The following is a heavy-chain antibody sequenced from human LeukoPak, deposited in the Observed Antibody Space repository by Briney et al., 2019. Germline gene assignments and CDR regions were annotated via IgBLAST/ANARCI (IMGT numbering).Heavy chain of an antibody. CDR2: FSTTWST. Sequence: PSETLSLTCSVSGASISSYYWTWIRQPAGKGLEWIGRFSTTWSTSYNPSLKSRVTMSVDTSKNQFSLRLSSVTAADTAVYYCARGAYVDTAMVPRGFDYWGQGTLVTVSS. V-gene: IGHV4-4*07. D-gene: IGHD5-18*01. J-gene: IGHJ4*02. CDR1: GASISSYY. CDR3: ARGAYVDTAMVPRGFDY.